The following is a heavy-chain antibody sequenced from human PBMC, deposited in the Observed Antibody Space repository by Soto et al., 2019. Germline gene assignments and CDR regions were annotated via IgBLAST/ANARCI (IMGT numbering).Heavy chain of an antibody. CDR2: VSNTAIT. D-gene: IGHD3-9*01. CDR1: GASIVDYY. J-gene: IGHJ4*02. V-gene: IGHV4-59*01. Sequence: SETLSLTCTVSGASIVDYYWAWIRQSPGGGLESIGDVSNTAITTYNPSLKNRVTMSVDANKSQVYLEVYSVTAADTAVYYCASGAHYIWNGWGQGTLVTVSS. CDR3: ASGAHYIWNG.